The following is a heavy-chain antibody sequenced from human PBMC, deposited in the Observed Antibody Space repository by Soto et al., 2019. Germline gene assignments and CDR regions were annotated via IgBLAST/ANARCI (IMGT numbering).Heavy chain of an antibody. D-gene: IGHD2-21*01. CDR1: GFTFSSYA. Sequence: EVQVLESGGGLVQPGGSLRLSCAASGFTFSSYAMSWVRQAPGRGLEWVSCITGSGGGTYYADSVKGRFTISRDNSKDTLFLQMNRLRAEDTAVDYCAKAGRLVINWFDPWGQGTLVTVSS. CDR2: ITGSGGGT. CDR3: AKAGRLVINWFDP. V-gene: IGHV3-23*01. J-gene: IGHJ5*02.